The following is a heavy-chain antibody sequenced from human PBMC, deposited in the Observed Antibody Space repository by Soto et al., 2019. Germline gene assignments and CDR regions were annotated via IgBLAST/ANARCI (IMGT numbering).Heavy chain of an antibody. V-gene: IGHV4-31*02. D-gene: IGHD1-26*01. J-gene: IGHJ5*01. CDR1: GGSISSGGYY. Sequence: PSETLSLTCTVSGGSISSGGYYWSWIRQHPGKGLEWIGYIYYSGSTYYNPSLKSRVTISVDTSKNQFSLKLSSVTAADTAVYYCARVRSGSYYDGNWFDSWGQGTLVTVSS. CDR2: IYYSGST. CDR3: ARVRSGSYYDGNWFDS.